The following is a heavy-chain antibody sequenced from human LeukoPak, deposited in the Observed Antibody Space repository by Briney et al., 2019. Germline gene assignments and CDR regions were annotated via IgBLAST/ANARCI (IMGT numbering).Heavy chain of an antibody. CDR3: ASRVTAAGIPEYYFDY. CDR1: GGAISTYY. V-gene: IGHV4-59*12. CDR2: FYCSGST. J-gene: IGHJ4*02. D-gene: IGHD6-13*01. Sequence: PSETLSLTCSVLGGAISTYYSTWFRKPPGKGLKWLGYFYCSGSTNDNPSLKSPVTISVDTSTHQFPLKLSSVTAADTAVYYCASRVTAAGIPEYYFDYWGQGTLGTVSS.